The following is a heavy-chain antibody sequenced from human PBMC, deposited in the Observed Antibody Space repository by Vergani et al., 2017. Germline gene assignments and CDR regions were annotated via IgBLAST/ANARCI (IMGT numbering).Heavy chain of an antibody. D-gene: IGHD1-26*01. CDR2: IKQDGSEK. CDR3: ARAARSGGY. Sequence: EVQLLESGGGLVQPGGSLRLSCAASGFTFSSYAMSWVRQAPGKGLEWVANIKQDGSEKYYVDSVKGRFTISRDNAKNSLYLQMNSLRAEDTAVYYCARAARSGGYWGQGTLVTVSS. J-gene: IGHJ4*02. V-gene: IGHV3-7*01. CDR1: GFTFSSYA.